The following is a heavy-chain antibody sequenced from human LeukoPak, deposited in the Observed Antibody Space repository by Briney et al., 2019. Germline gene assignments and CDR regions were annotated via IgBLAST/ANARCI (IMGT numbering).Heavy chain of an antibody. CDR1: GYTFTSYG. V-gene: IGHV1-18*01. J-gene: IGHJ6*03. CDR2: ISGYNGNT. CDR3: ARDAGYSAYDYYYYMDV. D-gene: IGHD5-12*01. Sequence: GASVKVSCKSSGYTFTSYGISWVRRAPGQGLEWMGWISGYNGNTDYAQKLQGRVTMTTDTSTSTAYMELRSLRSDDTAVYYCARDAGYSAYDYYYYMDVWGKGTMVTVSS.